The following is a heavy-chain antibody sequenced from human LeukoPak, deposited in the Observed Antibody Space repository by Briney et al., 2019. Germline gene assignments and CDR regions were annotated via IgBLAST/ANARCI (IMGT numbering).Heavy chain of an antibody. J-gene: IGHJ6*03. Sequence: ASVKVSCKASGYTFTGYYMHWVRQAPGQGLEWMGWINPNSGGTNYAQKFQGRVTMTRDTSISTAYMELSRLRSDDTAGYYGARVGVPYDYYMDVWGKGTTVTISS. V-gene: IGHV1-2*02. CDR2: INPNSGGT. CDR1: GYTFTGYY. CDR3: ARVGVPYDYYMDV. D-gene: IGHD3-3*01.